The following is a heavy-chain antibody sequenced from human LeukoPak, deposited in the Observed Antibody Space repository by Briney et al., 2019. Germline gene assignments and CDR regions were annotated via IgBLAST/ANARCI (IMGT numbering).Heavy chain of an antibody. Sequence: GRSLRLSCAATGFTFKDYGMHWVRQPPGKGLEWVSSINWNGGGTDYADSVKGRFTISRDNAKNSLYLQLSSLRPEDTALYYCAKDQGIAAAGTSYYYYGMDVWGQGTTVTVSS. J-gene: IGHJ6*02. D-gene: IGHD6-13*01. V-gene: IGHV3-9*01. CDR3: AKDQGIAAAGTSYYYYGMDV. CDR1: GFTFKDYG. CDR2: INWNGGGT.